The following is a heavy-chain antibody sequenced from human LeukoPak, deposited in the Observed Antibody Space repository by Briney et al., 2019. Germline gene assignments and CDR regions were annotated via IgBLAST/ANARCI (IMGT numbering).Heavy chain of an antibody. J-gene: IGHJ4*02. D-gene: IGHD6-19*01. CDR1: GFIFSNYA. CDR3: VKGPRPDITVAHTVEN. V-gene: IGHV3-23*01. CDR2: ISSRGDST. Sequence: PGGSLRLSCAASGFIFSNYAMSWVRQVPGRGLEWVSTISSRGDSTYVADSVKGRSTISRDNSKNSLYLQMNTVRAEDTAVYYCVKGPRPDITVAHTVENWGQGTLVTVSS.